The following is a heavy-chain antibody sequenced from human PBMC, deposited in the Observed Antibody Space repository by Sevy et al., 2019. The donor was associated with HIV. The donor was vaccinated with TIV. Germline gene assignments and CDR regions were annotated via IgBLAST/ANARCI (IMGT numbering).Heavy chain of an antibody. V-gene: IGHV3-30*18. CDR3: ANSRGRFEGSSWLYYYYLMDV. CDR1: GFTFSKIG. J-gene: IGHJ6*02. Sequence: GGSLRLSRVASGFTFSKIGMHWVRRAPGKGLEWVAVISNDGSDKQYADSVKGRFTISRDNSKDTVYLQMNSLRLEDTAVYYCANSRGRFEGSSWLYYYYLMDVWGQGTTVTVSS. CDR2: ISNDGSDK. D-gene: IGHD6-13*01.